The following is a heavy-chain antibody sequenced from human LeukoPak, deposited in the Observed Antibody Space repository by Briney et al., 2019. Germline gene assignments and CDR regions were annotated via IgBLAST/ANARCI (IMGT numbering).Heavy chain of an antibody. J-gene: IGHJ4*02. CDR2: INPSGGST. D-gene: IGHD3-22*01. CDR1: GYTFTSYY. Sequence: ASVKVSCKASGYTFTSYYMHWVRQAPGQGLDWMGIINPSGGSTSYAQKFQGRVTMTRDMSTSTVYMELSSLRSEDTAVYYCARGPDSSGYYAREGLYYFDYWGQGTLVTVSS. V-gene: IGHV1-46*01. CDR3: ARGPDSSGYYAREGLYYFDY.